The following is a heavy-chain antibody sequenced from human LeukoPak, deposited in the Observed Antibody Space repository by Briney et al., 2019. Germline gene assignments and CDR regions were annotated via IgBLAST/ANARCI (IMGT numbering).Heavy chain of an antibody. CDR2: IIPMFGTP. D-gene: IGHD5-12*01. CDR1: GGTFSSYA. V-gene: IGHV1-69*13. J-gene: IGHJ6*03. Sequence: SVKVSCKASGGTFSSYAINWVRQAPGQGLEWMGGIIPMFGTPNYAQKFQARVTITADESTSTAYMELSSLRSEDTAVYYCARGKRISRFSGRYYYYYMDVWGKGTTVTVSS. CDR3: ARGKRISRFSGRYYYYYMDV.